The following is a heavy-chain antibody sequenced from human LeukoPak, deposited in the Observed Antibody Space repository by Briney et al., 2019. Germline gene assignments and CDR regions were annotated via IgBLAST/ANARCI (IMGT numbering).Heavy chain of an antibody. Sequence: GGSLRLSCAASGFSFSGYWMHWVRQAPGKGLVWGSRINEDGSFTSYADSVKGRFTVSRDNAKNTLYLQMNSLRAEDTAVYYCARDLVMVNTPGDDFDYWGRGTLVTVSS. D-gene: IGHD2-21*01. CDR2: INEDGSFT. CDR1: GFSFSGYW. J-gene: IGHJ4*02. V-gene: IGHV3-74*01. CDR3: ARDLVMVNTPGDDFDY.